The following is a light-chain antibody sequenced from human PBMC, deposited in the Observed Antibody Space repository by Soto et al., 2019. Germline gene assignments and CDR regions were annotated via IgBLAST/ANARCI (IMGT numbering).Light chain of an antibody. CDR2: DVN. CDR1: SRDIGAYAY. V-gene: IGLV2-14*03. CDR3: GSYTRSNSVI. J-gene: IGLJ2*01. Sequence: QSALTQPASVSGSPGPSIAISCTGTSRDIGAYAYVSWYQQHPGKIPKLIVFDVNYRPSGVSSRFSGSKSGNTASLTISGLQAEDEADYYCGSYTRSNSVIFGGGTKVTVL.